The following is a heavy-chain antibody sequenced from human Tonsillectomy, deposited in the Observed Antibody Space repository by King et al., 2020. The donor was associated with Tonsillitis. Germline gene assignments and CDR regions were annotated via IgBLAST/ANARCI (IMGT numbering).Heavy chain of an antibody. J-gene: IGHJ4*02. CDR2: IRDDGSTK. Sequence: VQLVESGGGVVQPGGSLRLSCEVSGFTFSSYAMHWVRQTPGKGLEWVAFIRDDGSTKYYADSVKGRFTISRDNFKNTLYLQMNSLSAEDTAVYYCAKEMDFVVVTVAPSLRPFDYWGQGTLVTVSS. CDR1: GFTFSSYA. CDR3: AKEMDFVVVTVAPSLRPFDY. V-gene: IGHV3-30*02. D-gene: IGHD2-15*01.